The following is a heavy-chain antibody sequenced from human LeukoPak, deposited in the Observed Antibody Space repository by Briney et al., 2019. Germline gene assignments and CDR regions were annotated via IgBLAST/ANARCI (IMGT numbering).Heavy chain of an antibody. D-gene: IGHD3-16*02. CDR2: IVVGSGNT. CDR1: GFTFTSSA. V-gene: IGHV1-58*02. J-gene: IGHJ4*02. Sequence: VASVKVSCKASGFTFTSSAMQWVRQARGQRLEWIGWIVVGSGNTNYAQKFQERVTITRDMSTSTAYMELSSLRSEDTAVYYCAAAVITFGGVIVPFDYWGQGTLVTVSS. CDR3: AAAVITFGGVIVPFDY.